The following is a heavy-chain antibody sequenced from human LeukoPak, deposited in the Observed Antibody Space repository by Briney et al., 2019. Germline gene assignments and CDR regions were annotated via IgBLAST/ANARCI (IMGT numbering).Heavy chain of an antibody. CDR3: AKVRDTRDWYKDAFDI. CDR1: GFTFTSYA. Sequence: GGSLRLSCAASGFTFTSYAMSWVRQAPGKGLEWVSAITGTGGSTYYAASVKGRFTVSRDNSKNTLYLQMSSLRAENTAMYYCAKVRDTRDWYKDAFDIWGQGTRVTVSS. J-gene: IGHJ3*02. D-gene: IGHD6-19*01. V-gene: IGHV3-23*01. CDR2: ITGTGGST.